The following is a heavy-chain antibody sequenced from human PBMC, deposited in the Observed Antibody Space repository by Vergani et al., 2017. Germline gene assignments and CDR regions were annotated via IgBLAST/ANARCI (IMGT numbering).Heavy chain of an antibody. Sequence: EVQLLQSEGAVVQPGGSLRLSWVVSVFTFSSHAMIWVRQSHGQGLEWVSSIKNTGDSTHYADSVKGRFTISRDNSKNTLYLQMNSLRVEDTAVYYCGRGSDNYHWGQGTLVTVSS. CDR1: VFTFSSHA. D-gene: IGHD1-1*01. V-gene: IGHV3-23*01. CDR3: GRGSDNYH. J-gene: IGHJ4*02. CDR2: IKNTGDST.